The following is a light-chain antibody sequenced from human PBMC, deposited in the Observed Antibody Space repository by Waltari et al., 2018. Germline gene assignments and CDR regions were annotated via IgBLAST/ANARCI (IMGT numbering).Light chain of an antibody. J-gene: IGKJ2*01. CDR2: GAS. CDR1: QSISSN. CDR3: QHYNNWPPLYT. Sequence: EIVMTQSPATLSVSPGERATLSCRASQSISSNLAWYQQKPGQAPRLLIYGASTRATNIPARVSGSGSGTEFTLTISSLQSEDFAVYFCQHYNNWPPLYTFGQGTKLEIK. V-gene: IGKV3-15*01.